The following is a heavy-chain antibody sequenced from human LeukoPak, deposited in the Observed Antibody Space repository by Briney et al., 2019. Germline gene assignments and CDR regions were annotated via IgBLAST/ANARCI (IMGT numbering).Heavy chain of an antibody. J-gene: IGHJ3*02. D-gene: IGHD5-18*01. CDR2: ISYDGSNK. V-gene: IGHV3-30*03. CDR1: GFTFSSYG. Sequence: PGGSLRLSCAAPGFTFSSYGMPWVRQAPGKGLEWVAVISYDGSNKYYADSVRGRFTISRDNSKNTLYMQMSSLRAEDTAVFYCAREGYSSGRAGAFDIFGQGTAVTVSS. CDR3: AREGYSSGRAGAFDI.